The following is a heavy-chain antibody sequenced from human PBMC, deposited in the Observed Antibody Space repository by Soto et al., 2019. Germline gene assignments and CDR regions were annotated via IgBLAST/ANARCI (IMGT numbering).Heavy chain of an antibody. J-gene: IGHJ5*02. V-gene: IGHV4-30-2*01. Sequence: SETLSLTCVVSGGSISSGGYFWSWIRHPPGKGLEWIGYIYHSGSTYYNPSLKSRVTISVDRSKNQFSLKLSSVTAADTAVYYCARGLGPWGQGTLVTVSS. CDR1: GGSISSGGYF. CDR3: ARGLGP. CDR2: IYHSGST. D-gene: IGHD3-10*01.